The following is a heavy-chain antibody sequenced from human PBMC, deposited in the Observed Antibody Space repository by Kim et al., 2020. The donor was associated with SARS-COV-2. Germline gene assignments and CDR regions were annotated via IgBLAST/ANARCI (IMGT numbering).Heavy chain of an antibody. Sequence: ASVKVSCKASGYTLIDYYVHWVRQAPGQGFEWMGRINPSSGDTRYAQKFQGRVTMTRDTSVNTAYLELSGLISDDTAVYYCARKSGMGSGWTDNWFDPWGQGTLITVSS. J-gene: IGHJ5*02. CDR3: ARKSGMGSGWTDNWFDP. CDR1: GYTLIDYY. V-gene: IGHV1-2*06. D-gene: IGHD6-19*01. CDR2: INPSSGDT.